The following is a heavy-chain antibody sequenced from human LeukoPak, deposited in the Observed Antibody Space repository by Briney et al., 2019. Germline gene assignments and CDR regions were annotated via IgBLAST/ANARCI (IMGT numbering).Heavy chain of an antibody. CDR1: GYSISSGYY. Sequence: SGTLSLTCTVSGYSISSGYYWGWIRQPPGKGLEWIGSIYHSGSTYYNPSLKSRVTISVDTSKNQFSLKLSSVTAADTAVYYCARDSHPFDPWGQGTLVTVSS. CDR2: IYHSGST. J-gene: IGHJ5*02. CDR3: ARDSHPFDP. V-gene: IGHV4-38-2*02.